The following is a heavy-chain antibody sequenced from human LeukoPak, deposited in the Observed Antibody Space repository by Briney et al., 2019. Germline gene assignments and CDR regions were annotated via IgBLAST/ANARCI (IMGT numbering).Heavy chain of an antibody. V-gene: IGHV3-23*01. J-gene: IGHJ4*02. CDR2: ISGSGGST. CDR1: GFTFSSYA. Sequence: PGGSLRLSCAASGFTFSSYAVSWVRQAPGKGLEWVSAISGSGGSTYYADSVKGRFTISRDNSKNTLYLQMNSLRAEDTAVYYCAKDENDYVWGSYRYIVWGQGTLVTVSS. D-gene: IGHD3-16*02. CDR3: AKDENDYVWGSYRYIV.